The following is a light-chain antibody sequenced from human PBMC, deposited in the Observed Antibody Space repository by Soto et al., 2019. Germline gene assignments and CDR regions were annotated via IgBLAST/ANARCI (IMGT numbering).Light chain of an antibody. V-gene: IGLV2-14*01. CDR1: TSDIGDYNY. CDR3: SSYTGSSTLV. Sequence: QSALTQPASVSGSPGQSITMSCTGTTSDIGDYNYVSWYQQHPGKAPKIIIYEVFHRPSGVSNRFSGSKSGYTASLTISGLQTEDEADYYCSSYTGSSTLVFGGGTKLTVL. CDR2: EVF. J-gene: IGLJ3*02.